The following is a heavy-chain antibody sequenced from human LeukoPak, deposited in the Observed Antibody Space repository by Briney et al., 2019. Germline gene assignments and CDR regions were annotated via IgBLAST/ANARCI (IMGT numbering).Heavy chain of an antibody. CDR1: GFIFSSYD. J-gene: IGHJ3*01. CDR3: ARGESFAFDV. CDR2: ISRAGDST. Sequence: PGGSLRLSCVGSGFIFSSYDMGWVRQAPGKGLEWVSSISRAGDSTYYEDSVKGRFTISRDNSRNTMYLQMNSLRAEDTAVYYCARGESFAFDVWGQGTMVTVSS. V-gene: IGHV3-23*01.